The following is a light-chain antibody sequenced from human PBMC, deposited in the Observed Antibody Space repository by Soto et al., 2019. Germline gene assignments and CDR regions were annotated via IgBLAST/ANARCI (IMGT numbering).Light chain of an antibody. Sequence: QSVLTQPASVSGSPGQSITISCTGTSSDVGGYNYVSWYQQHPVKAPKLMIYDVTNRPSGVSDRFSGSKSGNTASLTISGLQAADEADYYCSSYTSSSTPYVFGTGTKVTVL. V-gene: IGLV2-14*01. CDR3: SSYTSSSTPYV. J-gene: IGLJ1*01. CDR2: DVT. CDR1: SSDVGGYNY.